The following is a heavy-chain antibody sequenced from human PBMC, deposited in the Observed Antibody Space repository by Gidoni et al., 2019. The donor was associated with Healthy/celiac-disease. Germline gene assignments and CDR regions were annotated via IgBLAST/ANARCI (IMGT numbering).Heavy chain of an antibody. Sequence: QVQLVQPGDEGKKPGDSVKVSCKAAGDTCPGDYMHWVRQAPGQGLEWMGWVHPNSGGTHSAQKFQGRVTMTRDTSISTAYMELRRLSSDDTAVYYCARVGRYYYGMDVWGQGTTVTVSS. J-gene: IGHJ6*02. CDR1: GDTCPGDY. V-gene: IGHV1-2*02. CDR2: VHPNSGGT. CDR3: ARVGRYYYGMDV. D-gene: IGHD1-1*01.